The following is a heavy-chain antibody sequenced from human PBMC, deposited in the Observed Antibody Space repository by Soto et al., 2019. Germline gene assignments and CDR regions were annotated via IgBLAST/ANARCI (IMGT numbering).Heavy chain of an antibody. J-gene: IGHJ4*02. CDR1: GFTFSSYA. Sequence: GGSLRLSCAASGFTFSSYAMSWVRQAPGKGLEWVSAISGSGGSTYYADSVKGRFTISRDNSKNTLYLQMNSLRAEDTAVYYCAKSRMNPHRPYYFDYWGQGTLVTVSS. CDR2: ISGSGGST. V-gene: IGHV3-23*01. CDR3: AKSRMNPHRPYYFDY.